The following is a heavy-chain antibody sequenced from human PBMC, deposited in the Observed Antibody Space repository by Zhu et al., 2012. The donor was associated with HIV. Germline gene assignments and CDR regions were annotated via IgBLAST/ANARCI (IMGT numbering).Heavy chain of an antibody. V-gene: IGHV4-59*11. CDR2: VYYTETT. CDR3: ARLRDISGYYYPFDY. J-gene: IGHJ4*02. D-gene: IGHD3-22*01. Sequence: QVQLQESGPGLVKPSETLSLTCSVSGGSTSSHYWSWIRQPPGKGLEWIGYVYYTETTNYNPSLKSRVTISLDMSKNQFSLKLTSVTAADTAVYYCARLRDISGYYYPFDYWGQGTLVTVSS. CDR1: GGSTSSHY.